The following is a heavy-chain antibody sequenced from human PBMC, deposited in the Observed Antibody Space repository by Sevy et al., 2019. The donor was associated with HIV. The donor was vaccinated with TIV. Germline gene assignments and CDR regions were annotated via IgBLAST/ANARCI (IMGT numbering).Heavy chain of an antibody. CDR1: GLAFSDYY. V-gene: IGHV3-23*01. D-gene: IGHD2-2*01. J-gene: IGHJ4*02. CDR2: ISGSGGST. Sequence: GGSLRLSCAASGLAFSDYYMSWIRQAPGKGLEWVSAISGSGGSTYYADSVKGRFTISRDNSKNTLYLQMNSLRAEDTAVYYCAKSTRTAWYYFDYWGQGTLVIVSS. CDR3: AKSTRTAWYYFDY.